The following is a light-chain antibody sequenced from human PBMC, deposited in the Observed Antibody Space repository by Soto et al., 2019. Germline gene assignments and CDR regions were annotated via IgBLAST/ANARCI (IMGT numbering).Light chain of an antibody. J-gene: IGKJ1*01. CDR3: QHYNDWPPTWT. CDR1: QGVSSK. CDR2: GAS. Sequence: EIVLKQSPATLSVSPGARATLSCRASQGVSSKLAWYQQKPGQAPRVLIYGASTSATGIPARFSGSGSGTEFTLTISSLQSEDFAVYYCQHYNDWPPTWTFGQGTRVEIK. V-gene: IGKV3-15*01.